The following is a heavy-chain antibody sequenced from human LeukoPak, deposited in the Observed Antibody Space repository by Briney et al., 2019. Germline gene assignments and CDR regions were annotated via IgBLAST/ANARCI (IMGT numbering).Heavy chain of an antibody. CDR3: ARDMGLYWYFDL. V-gene: IGHV3-66*01. CDR2: IYSGGST. CDR1: GFTVSSKY. Sequence: PGGSLRLSCAASGFTVSSKYMTWVRQAPGKGLEWVSLIYSGGSTYYADSVKGRFTISRDNPKNTLYLQMNSLRAEDTAMYYCARDMGLYWYFDLWGRGTLVTVSS. J-gene: IGHJ2*01. D-gene: IGHD4/OR15-4a*01.